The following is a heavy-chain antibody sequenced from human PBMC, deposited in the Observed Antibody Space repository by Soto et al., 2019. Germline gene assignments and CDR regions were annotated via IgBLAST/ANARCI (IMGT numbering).Heavy chain of an antibody. J-gene: IGHJ4*02. CDR1: GFTFSSYA. CDR2: ISGSGGST. Sequence: PGGSLRLSCAASGFTFSSYAMSWVRQAPGKGLEWVSAISGSGGSTYYADSVKGRFTISRDNSKNTLYLQMNSLRAEDTAVYYCAKFCSGGRCYGIDYWGQGTLDTVSS. V-gene: IGHV3-23*01. CDR3: AKFCSGGRCYGIDY. D-gene: IGHD2-15*01.